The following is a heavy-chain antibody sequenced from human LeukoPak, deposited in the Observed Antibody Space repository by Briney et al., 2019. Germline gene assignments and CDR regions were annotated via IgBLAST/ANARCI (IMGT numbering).Heavy chain of an antibody. D-gene: IGHD1-20*01. V-gene: IGHV4-30-4*01. Sequence: SETLSLTCTVSGGSISSGDYYWSWIRQPPGKGLEWIGYIYYSGSTYYNPSLKSRVTISVDTSKNQFSLKLSSVTAADTAVYYCARMRESRRRYNWNDVMDYWGQGTLVTVSS. CDR3: ARMRESRRRYNWNDVMDY. CDR1: GGSISSGDYY. CDR2: IYYSGST. J-gene: IGHJ4*02.